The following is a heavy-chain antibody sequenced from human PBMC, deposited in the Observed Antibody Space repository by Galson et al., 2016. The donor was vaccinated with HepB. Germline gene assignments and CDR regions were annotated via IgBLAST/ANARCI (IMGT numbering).Heavy chain of an antibody. D-gene: IGHD5-12*01. V-gene: IGHV1-18*01. CDR3: AREGARMATNPFDY. J-gene: IGHJ4*02. Sequence: QAPGQGLEWMGWISPYNGDTVYAQKFQGRVTITADESTSTAYMELSSLRSEDTAVYYCAREGARMATNPFDYWGQGTLVTVSS. CDR2: ISPYNGDT.